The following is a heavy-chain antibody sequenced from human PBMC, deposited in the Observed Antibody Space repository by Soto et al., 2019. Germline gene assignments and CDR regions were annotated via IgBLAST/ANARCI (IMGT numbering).Heavy chain of an antibody. CDR2: INPSGGST. CDR1: GYTFTSYY. J-gene: IGHJ5*02. CDR3: ARDRGVAGNVEWSEYNWFDP. Sequence: ASVKVSCKASGYTFTSYYMHWVRQAPGQGLEWMGIINPSGGSTSYAQKFQGRVTMTRDTSTSTVYMELSSLRSEDTAVYYCARDRGVAGNVEWSEYNWFDPWGQGTLVTVSS. D-gene: IGHD6-19*01. V-gene: IGHV1-46*01.